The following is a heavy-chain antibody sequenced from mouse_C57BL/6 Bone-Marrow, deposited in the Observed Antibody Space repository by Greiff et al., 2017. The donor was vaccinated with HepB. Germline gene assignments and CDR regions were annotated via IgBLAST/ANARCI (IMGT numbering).Heavy chain of an antibody. CDR3: TPYDGYFVFDY. V-gene: IGHV14-4*01. CDR2: IDPENGDT. J-gene: IGHJ2*01. CDR1: GFNIKDDY. Sequence: VQLQQSGAELVRPGASVKLSCTASGFNIKDDYMHWVKQRPEQGLESIGWIDPENGDTEYASKFQGKATITADTSSNTAYLQLSSLTSEDTAVYYCTPYDGYFVFDYWGQGTTLTVSS. D-gene: IGHD2-3*01.